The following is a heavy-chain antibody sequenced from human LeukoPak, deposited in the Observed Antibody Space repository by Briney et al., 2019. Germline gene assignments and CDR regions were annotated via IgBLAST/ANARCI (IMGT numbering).Heavy chain of an antibody. CDR3: ARDRGDYDSSGYYGYFDY. D-gene: IGHD3-22*01. J-gene: IGHJ4*02. V-gene: IGHV4-59*11. CDR2: IYYSGST. CDR1: GGSIRSHY. Sequence: SETLSLTCIVSGGSIRSHYWSWIRQPPGKGLEWIGYIYYSGSTNYNPSLKSRVTISVDTSKNQFSLKLSSVTAADTAVYYCARDRGDYDSSGYYGYFDYWGQGALVTVSS.